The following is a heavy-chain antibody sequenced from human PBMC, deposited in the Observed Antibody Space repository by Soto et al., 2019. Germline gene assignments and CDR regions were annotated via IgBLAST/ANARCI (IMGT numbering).Heavy chain of an antibody. CDR3: ARDSKLCSGGSCYLFGD. J-gene: IGHJ4*02. Sequence: QVQLVQSGAEVKKPGSSVKVSWKASGGTFSSYAISGVRQAPGQGLEWTGGIIPIFGTANYAQKFQGRVTITADESTSQAYLELSSLRSEDTAVYCCARDSKLCSGGSCYLFGDWGQGSLVTVSS. CDR2: IIPIFGTA. V-gene: IGHV1-69*01. CDR1: GGTFSSYA. D-gene: IGHD2-15*01.